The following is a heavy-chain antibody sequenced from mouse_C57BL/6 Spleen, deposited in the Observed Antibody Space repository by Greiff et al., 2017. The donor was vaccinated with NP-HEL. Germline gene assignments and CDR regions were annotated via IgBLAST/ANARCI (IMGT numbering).Heavy chain of an antibody. CDR2: ILPGSGST. CDR3: ARDYGSSYAMDY. CDR1: GYTFTGYW. Sequence: QVQLKQSGAELMKPGASVKPSCKATGYTFTGYWIEWVKQRPGHGLEWIGEILPGSGSTNYNEKFKGKATFTADTSSNPAYMQLSSLTTEDSAIYYCARDYGSSYAMDYWGQGTSVTVSS. D-gene: IGHD1-1*01. J-gene: IGHJ4*01. V-gene: IGHV1-9*01.